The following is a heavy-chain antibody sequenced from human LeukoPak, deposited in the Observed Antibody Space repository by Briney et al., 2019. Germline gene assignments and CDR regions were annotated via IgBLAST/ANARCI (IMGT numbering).Heavy chain of an antibody. J-gene: IGHJ4*02. D-gene: IGHD6-19*01. Sequence: SETLSLTCAVYGGSFSGYYWSWIRQPPGKGLEWIGEINHSGSTNYNPSLKSRVTISVDTSKNQFSLKLSSVTAADTAVYYCGRFGYVAGVDLWGQGTLVTVSS. V-gene: IGHV4-34*01. CDR3: GRFGYVAGVDL. CDR2: INHSGST. CDR1: GGSFSGYY.